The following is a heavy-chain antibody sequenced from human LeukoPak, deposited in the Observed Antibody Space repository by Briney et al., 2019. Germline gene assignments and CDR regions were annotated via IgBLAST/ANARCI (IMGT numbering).Heavy chain of an antibody. D-gene: IGHD1-26*01. CDR1: ECTFSSYT. V-gene: IGHV3-23*01. J-gene: IGHJ3*02. CDR2: ISGDGKNT. CDR3: AKGRWEVNLSDAFDI. Sequence: PGVLLRLTCTAPECTFSSYTIYWGRHGPRKGQEWVSAISGDGKNTYYAESMKGRFTLSRDNSKNTLYLQTNSLRAEDTAVYYCAKGRWEVNLSDAFDIWGQGTLVTVSS.